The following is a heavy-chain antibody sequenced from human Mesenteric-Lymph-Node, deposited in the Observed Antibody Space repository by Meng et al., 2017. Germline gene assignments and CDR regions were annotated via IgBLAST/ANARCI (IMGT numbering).Heavy chain of an antibody. CDR2: IKQDGSEK. Sequence: GGSLRLSCAASGFTFSSYWMSWVRQAPGKGLEWVANIKQDGSEKYYVDSVKGRFTISRDNAKNSLYLQMNSLRAEDTAVYYCARAEGYSSVPSDAFDIWGQGTMVTVSS. V-gene: IGHV3-7*01. J-gene: IGHJ3*02. D-gene: IGHD6-19*01. CDR1: GFTFSSYW. CDR3: ARAEGYSSVPSDAFDI.